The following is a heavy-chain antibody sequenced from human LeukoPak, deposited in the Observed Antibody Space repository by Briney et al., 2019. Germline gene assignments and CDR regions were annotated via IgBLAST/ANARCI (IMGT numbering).Heavy chain of an antibody. Sequence: GGSLRLSCAASGFTFSSYAMSWVRQAPGKGLEWVSSIGGSGGSTYYADSVKGRSTISRDTSKNTLYLQVNSPRAEDTAVYYCAKYRGFGDSYDSWGQGTLVTVSS. V-gene: IGHV3-23*01. CDR1: GFTFSSYA. CDR3: AKYRGFGDSYDS. J-gene: IGHJ4*02. CDR2: IGGSGGST. D-gene: IGHD3-10*01.